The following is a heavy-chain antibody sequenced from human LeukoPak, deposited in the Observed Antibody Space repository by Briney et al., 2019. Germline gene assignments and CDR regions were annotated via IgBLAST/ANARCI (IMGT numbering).Heavy chain of an antibody. CDR2: IYHSGST. CDR3: TRQLSNFWSDF. CDR1: GYSISSGYN. Sequence: PSDTLSLTCAASGYSISSGYNWGWLRPPPGKELEWVMSIYHSGSTYYNPSLKSRATISVDTSKNHFFMKLSSMTSAATAAYYCTRQLSNFWSDFWGQGTLVTVSS. J-gene: IGHJ4*02. D-gene: IGHD3-3*01. V-gene: IGHV4-38-2*01.